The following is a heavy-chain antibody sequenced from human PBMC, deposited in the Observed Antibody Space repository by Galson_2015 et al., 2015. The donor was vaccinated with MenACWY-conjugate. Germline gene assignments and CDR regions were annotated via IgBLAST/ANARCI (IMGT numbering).Heavy chain of an antibody. J-gene: IGHJ4*02. D-gene: IGHD6-13*01. CDR1: GFTFSSYS. V-gene: IGHV3-48*02. CDR3: ARVMGGGIAAAGTSDY. Sequence: SLRLSCAASGFTFSSYSMNWFRQAPGKGLEWVSYISSSSSTIYYADSVKGRFTISRDNAKNSLYLQMNSLRDEDTAVYYCARVMGGGIAAAGTSDYWGQGTLVTVSS. CDR2: ISSSSSTI.